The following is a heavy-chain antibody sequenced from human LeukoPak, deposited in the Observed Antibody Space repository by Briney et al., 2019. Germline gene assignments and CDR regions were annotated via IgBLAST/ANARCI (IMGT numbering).Heavy chain of an antibody. CDR3: AKGPQGD. CDR2: IDSGGGT. Sequence: GGSLRLSCAASGFTFRNYAMSWVRQAPGKGLEWVSAIDSGGGTYYANSVKGRFTISRDNSKNTLYLQLSSLRVDDTAVYYCAKGPQGDWGQGALVTVSS. D-gene: IGHD3-16*01. CDR1: GFTFRNYA. J-gene: IGHJ4*02. V-gene: IGHV3-23*01.